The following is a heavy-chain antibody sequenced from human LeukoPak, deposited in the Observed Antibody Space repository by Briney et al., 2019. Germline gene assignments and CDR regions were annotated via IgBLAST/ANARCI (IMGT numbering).Heavy chain of an antibody. CDR1: GFTFSHYN. Sequence: PGGSLRLSCAASGFTFSHYNMNWVRQAPGKGLEWVSYISRSSTTIYYADSMKGRSTISRDNAKNSLYLQMNSLRAEDTAVYYCARGSDFDYWGQGTLVTVSS. V-gene: IGHV3-48*04. CDR2: ISRSSTTI. J-gene: IGHJ4*02. CDR3: ARGSDFDY.